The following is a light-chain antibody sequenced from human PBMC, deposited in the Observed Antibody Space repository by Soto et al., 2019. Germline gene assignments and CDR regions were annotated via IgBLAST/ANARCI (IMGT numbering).Light chain of an antibody. CDR3: GPVFPVLPLT. Sequence: ESVLTQCPGTLSXAXXXXXRXSXRAIQSVSSTFLAWYQQKPGQAPRLLIFGVSNRATGIPDRFSGSGSGTDFTLTISRLSPEDFAVHYCGPVFPVLPLTFAHGTKVDI. J-gene: IGKJ1*01. CDR1: QSVSSTF. CDR2: GVS. V-gene: IGKV3-20*01.